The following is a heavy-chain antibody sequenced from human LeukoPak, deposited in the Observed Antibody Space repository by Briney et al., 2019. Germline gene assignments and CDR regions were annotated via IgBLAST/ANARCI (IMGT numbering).Heavy chain of an antibody. D-gene: IGHD1-7*01. CDR1: GFTFSNAW. Sequence: RPGRSLRLSCAASGFTFSNAWMTWVRQAPGKGLEWVGRIKSKTDGGTIDYAAPVKGRFTISRDDSRDTLYLQMNSLETEDSAVYYCTTFVRGTTRDRAWDYWGQGTLVTVSS. CDR2: IKSKTDGGTI. CDR3: TTFVRGTTRDRAWDY. V-gene: IGHV3-15*01. J-gene: IGHJ4*02.